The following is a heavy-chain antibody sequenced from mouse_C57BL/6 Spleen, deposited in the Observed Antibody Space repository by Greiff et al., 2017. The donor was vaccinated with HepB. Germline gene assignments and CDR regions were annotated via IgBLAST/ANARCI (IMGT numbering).Heavy chain of an antibody. J-gene: IGHJ4*01. CDR2: ISNGGGST. D-gene: IGHD2-4*01. V-gene: IGHV5-12*01. CDR3: AGRDYDEDYYAMDY. CDR1: GFTFSDYY. Sequence: EVKLMESGGGLVQPGGSLKLSCAASGFTFSDYYMYWVRQTPEKRLEWVAYISNGGGSTYYPDTVKGRFTISRDTAKNTLYLQMSRLKSEDTAMYYCAGRDYDEDYYAMDYWGQGTSVTVSS.